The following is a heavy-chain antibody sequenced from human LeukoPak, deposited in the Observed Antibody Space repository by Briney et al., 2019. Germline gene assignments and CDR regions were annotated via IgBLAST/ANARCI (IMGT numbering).Heavy chain of an antibody. D-gene: IGHD3-22*01. V-gene: IGHV4-38-2*02. CDR1: GYSISSGYY. Sequence: SLTSTVSGYSISSGYYWGWTRQSPGKGLQWIGSIYHSGSTYYNSSLKRRVTILVDTSKNQFSLKLSSVTAADTAVYYCARHEYYDSRGSHYYSYYYMDVWGKGTTVTVSS. J-gene: IGHJ6*03. CDR3: ARHEYYDSRGSHYYSYYYMDV. CDR2: IYHSGST.